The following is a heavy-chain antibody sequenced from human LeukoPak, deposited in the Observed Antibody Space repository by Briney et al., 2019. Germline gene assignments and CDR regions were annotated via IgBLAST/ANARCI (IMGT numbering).Heavy chain of an antibody. D-gene: IGHD3-10*01. V-gene: IGHV3-21*01. J-gene: IGHJ6*02. CDR3: ARDSGGYSYYYYYGMDV. CDR1: GFTFSSYS. CDR2: ISISSSYI. Sequence: GGSLTLSWAASGFTFSSYSMNWVRHPPGKWLEWVSSISISSSYIYYADSVKGRFTISRDNAKNSLYLQMNRLRAEDTAVYCCARDSGGYSYYYYYGMDVWGQGATVTVSS.